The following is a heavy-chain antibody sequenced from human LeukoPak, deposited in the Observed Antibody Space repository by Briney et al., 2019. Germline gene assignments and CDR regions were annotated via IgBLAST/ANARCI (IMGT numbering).Heavy chain of an antibody. D-gene: IGHD3-10*01. J-gene: IGHJ4*02. CDR2: IYHSGST. CDR3: ARVVRTRYYGSGSHPQFDY. V-gene: IGHV4-4*02. CDR1: GGSISSSNW. Sequence: PSETLSLTCAVSGGSISSSNWWSWVRQPPGKGLEWIGEIYHSGSTNYNPSLKSRVTISVDKSKNQFSLKLSSVTAADTAVYYCARVVRTRYYGSGSHPQFDYWGQGTLVTVSS.